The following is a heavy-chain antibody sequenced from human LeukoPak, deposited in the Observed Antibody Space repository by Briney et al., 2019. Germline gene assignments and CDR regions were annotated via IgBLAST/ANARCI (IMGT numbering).Heavy chain of an antibody. CDR1: GGSISSYY. D-gene: IGHD6-19*01. CDR2: IYYSGST. V-gene: IGHV4-59*01. Sequence: PSETLSLTCTVSGGSISSYYWSWIRQPPGKGLEWIGYIYYSGSTNYNPSLRSRVTISVDTAKNQFSLKLSSVTAEDTAVYYCARGSVAGTRGLSEFDYWGQGTLVTVSS. CDR3: ARGSVAGTRGLSEFDY. J-gene: IGHJ4*02.